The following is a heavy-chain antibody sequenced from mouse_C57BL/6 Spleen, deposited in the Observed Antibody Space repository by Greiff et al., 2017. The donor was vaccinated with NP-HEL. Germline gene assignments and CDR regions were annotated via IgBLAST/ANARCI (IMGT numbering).Heavy chain of an antibody. CDR2: IYPGNSDT. CDR1: GYTFTSYW. D-gene: IGHD2-1*01. CDR3: TAYGNFAMDY. V-gene: IGHV1-5*01. J-gene: IGHJ4*01. Sequence: VQLQQSGTVLARPGASVKMSCKTSGYTFTSYWMHWVKQRPGQGLEWIGAIYPGNSDTSYNQKFKGKAKLTAVTSASTAYMELSILTNEDSAVYYCTAYGNFAMDYWGQGTSVTVSS.